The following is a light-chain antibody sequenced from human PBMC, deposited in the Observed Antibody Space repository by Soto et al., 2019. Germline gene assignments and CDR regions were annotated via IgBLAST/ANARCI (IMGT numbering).Light chain of an antibody. Sequence: QSALTQPASVSGSPGQSITISCTGTSSDIGGYKYVSWYQQHPGIAPKLMIYEVSNRPSGVSNRFSGSKSGNTASLTISGLLAEDEADYYCCSYTRRSTRVFGGGTKVTVL. CDR2: EVS. J-gene: IGLJ2*01. CDR3: CSYTRRSTRV. CDR1: SSDIGGYKY. V-gene: IGLV2-14*01.